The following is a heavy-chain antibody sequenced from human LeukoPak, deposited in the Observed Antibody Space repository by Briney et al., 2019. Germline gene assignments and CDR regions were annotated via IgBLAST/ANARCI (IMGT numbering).Heavy chain of an antibody. CDR2: ISAYNGNT. CDR1: GYTFTSYG. V-gene: IGHV1-18*01. CDR3: ARVARFLEWLSTYIDYYYYGVDV. Sequence: ASVKVSCKASGYTFTSYGISWVRQAPGQGLEWMGWISAYNGNTNYAQKLQGRVTMTTDTSTSTAYMELRSLRSDDTAVYYCARVARFLEWLSTYIDYYYYGVDVWGQGTTVTVSS. D-gene: IGHD3-3*01. J-gene: IGHJ6*02.